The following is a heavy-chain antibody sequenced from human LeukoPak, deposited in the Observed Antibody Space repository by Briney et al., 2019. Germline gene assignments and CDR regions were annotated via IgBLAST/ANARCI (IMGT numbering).Heavy chain of an antibody. Sequence: PSETLSLTCTVSGGSISSSSYYWGWIRQPPGKGLEWIGEINHSGSTNYNPSLKSRVIISVDTSKNQFSLKLSSVTAADTAVYYCARWDAMVQSWGQGTLVTVSS. V-gene: IGHV4-39*07. CDR2: INHSGST. CDR1: GGSISSSSYY. D-gene: IGHD5-18*01. J-gene: IGHJ4*02. CDR3: ARWDAMVQS.